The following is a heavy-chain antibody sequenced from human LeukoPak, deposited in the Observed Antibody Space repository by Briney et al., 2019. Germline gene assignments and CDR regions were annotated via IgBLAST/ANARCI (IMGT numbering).Heavy chain of an antibody. CDR1: GFNFRDSA. Sequence: GGSLRLSCAASGFNFRDSAMHWVRQAPGKGLVWVSRINSDGSSTSYADSVKGRFTISRDNAKNTLYLQMNSLRAEDTAVYYCAKVGYYDFWSGQYDAFDIRGQGTMVTVSS. V-gene: IGHV3-74*01. CDR2: INSDGSST. CDR3: AKVGYYDFWSGQYDAFDI. J-gene: IGHJ3*02. D-gene: IGHD3-3*01.